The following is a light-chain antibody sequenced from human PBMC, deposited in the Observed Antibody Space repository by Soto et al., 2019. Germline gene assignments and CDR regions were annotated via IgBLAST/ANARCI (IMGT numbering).Light chain of an antibody. Sequence: EIVLTQSPGTLSLSPGERATLSCRASQSVSSSYLAWYQQKPGQAPRLLIYGASSRATGIPDRFSGSGSGTDFTLTTSRLEPEDFALYYCQQYGSSLPITFGQGTRLEIK. CDR2: GAS. J-gene: IGKJ5*01. CDR1: QSVSSSY. V-gene: IGKV3-20*01. CDR3: QQYGSSLPIT.